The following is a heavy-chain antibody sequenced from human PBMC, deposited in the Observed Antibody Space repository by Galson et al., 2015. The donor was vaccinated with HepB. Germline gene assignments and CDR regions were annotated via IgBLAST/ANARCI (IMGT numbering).Heavy chain of an antibody. CDR2: MSGTGGTT. CDR1: GSTFSRYA. Sequence: SLRLSCATFGSTFSRYAMSWVRQAPGKGLEWVSGMSGTGGTTFYSDSVKGRFTISRDNSKNTLYLQMNSLRVEDTAVYYCAKVAVVVTTIPYYFDYWGQGILVTVSS. J-gene: IGHJ4*02. D-gene: IGHD2-21*02. CDR3: AKVAVVVTTIPYYFDY. V-gene: IGHV3-23*01.